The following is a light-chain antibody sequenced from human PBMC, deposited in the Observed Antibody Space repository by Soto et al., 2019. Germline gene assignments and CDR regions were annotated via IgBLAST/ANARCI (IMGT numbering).Light chain of an antibody. CDR3: QQYNKWTLT. Sequence: EIVMTQSPVTLSVSPGEGATLSCRASQSIGYDLAWYRQKPGQAPRLLIFSAFGRATGIPARFSGSASGTEFTLTISSLQSEDFAFYYCQQYNKWTLTFGGGTKLEIK. CDR2: SAF. J-gene: IGKJ4*01. CDR1: QSIGYD. V-gene: IGKV3-15*01.